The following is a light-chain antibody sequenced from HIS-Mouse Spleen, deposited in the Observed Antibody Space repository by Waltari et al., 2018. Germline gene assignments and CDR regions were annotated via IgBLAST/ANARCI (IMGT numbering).Light chain of an antibody. CDR3: QQSYSTLTWT. CDR2: AAS. Sequence: DIQMTQSPSSLSASVGDRVTITCRASQSISSYLSWYQQKPGKAPKLLIYAASSLHSGVPSRFSGSGSGTDFTLTISSLQPEDFATYYCQQSYSTLTWTFGQGTKVEIK. V-gene: IGKV1-39*01. CDR1: QSISSY. J-gene: IGKJ1*01.